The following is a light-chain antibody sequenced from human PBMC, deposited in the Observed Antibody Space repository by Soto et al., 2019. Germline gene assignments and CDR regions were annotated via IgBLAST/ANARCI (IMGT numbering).Light chain of an antibody. V-gene: IGLV2-14*01. CDR3: SSNTSSSTYV. CDR1: SSDVGTYNY. CDR2: DVS. Sequence: QSALAQPASVSGSPGQSITISCTGTSSDVGTYNYVSWYQQYPGKAPRLIIFDVSNRPSGVTNRFSGSKSGNTASLTISGLQAEDEADYYCSSNTSSSTYVCRTGTKLTVL. J-gene: IGLJ1*01.